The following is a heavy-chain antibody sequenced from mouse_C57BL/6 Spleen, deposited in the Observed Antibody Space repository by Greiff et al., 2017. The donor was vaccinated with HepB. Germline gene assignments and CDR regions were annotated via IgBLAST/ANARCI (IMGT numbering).Heavy chain of an antibody. CDR2: IYPGDGDT. CDR1: GYAFSSSW. Sequence: QVQLKESGPELVKPGASVKISCKASGYAFSSSWMNWVKQRPGKGLEWIGRIYPGDGDTNYNGKFKGKATLTADKSSSTAYMQLSSLTSEDSAVYFCAREAGGYDWYFDVWGTGTTVTVSS. CDR3: AREAGGYDWYFDV. J-gene: IGHJ1*03. D-gene: IGHD2-2*01. V-gene: IGHV1-82*01.